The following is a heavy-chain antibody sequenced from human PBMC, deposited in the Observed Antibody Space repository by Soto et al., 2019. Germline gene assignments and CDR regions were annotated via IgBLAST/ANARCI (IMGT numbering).Heavy chain of an antibody. CDR2: IIPIFGTA. J-gene: IGHJ3*02. D-gene: IGHD3-3*01. Sequence: SVKVSCKASGGTFSTYAISWVRQAPGQGLEWMGGIIPIFGTAKYAQKFQGRVTITADESTSTAYMELSSLRSEDTAVYYCAREIFGVIISGGRDAFDIWGQGTMVTVS. CDR1: GGTFSTYA. CDR3: AREIFGVIISGGRDAFDI. V-gene: IGHV1-69*13.